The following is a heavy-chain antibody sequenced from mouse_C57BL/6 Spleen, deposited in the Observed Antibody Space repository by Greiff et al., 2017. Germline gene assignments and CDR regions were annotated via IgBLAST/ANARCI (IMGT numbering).Heavy chain of an antibody. CDR1: GFTFSSYA. CDR2: ISDGGSYT. J-gene: IGHJ2*01. CDR3: ARDGNGNYLGYFDY. D-gene: IGHD2-1*01. Sequence: EVNLVESGGGLVKPGGSLKLTCAVSGFTFSSYAMPWVRQTPEKRLEWVAIISDGGSYTYYPDNVKGRFTICRDNAKNNLYLQMSHLKSEDTAMYYCARDGNGNYLGYFDYWGQGTTLTVSS. V-gene: IGHV5-4*01.